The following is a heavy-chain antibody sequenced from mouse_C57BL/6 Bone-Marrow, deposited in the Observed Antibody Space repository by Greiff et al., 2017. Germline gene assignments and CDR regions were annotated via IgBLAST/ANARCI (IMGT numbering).Heavy chain of an antibody. D-gene: IGHD1-1*01. CDR2: IHPNSGST. J-gene: IGHJ2*01. Sequence: QVQLQQSGAELVKPGASVKLSCKASGYTFTSYWMHWVKQRPGQGLEWIGMIHPNSGSTNYNEKFKSKATLTVDKSSSTAYMQLSSLTSEDSAVYYCARECYYYGSYYFDYWGQGTTLTVSS. CDR1: GYTFTSYW. V-gene: IGHV1-64*01. CDR3: ARECYYYGSYYFDY.